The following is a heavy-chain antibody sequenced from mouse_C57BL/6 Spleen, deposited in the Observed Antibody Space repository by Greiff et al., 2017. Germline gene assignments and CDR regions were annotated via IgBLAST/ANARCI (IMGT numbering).Heavy chain of an antibody. Sequence: EVMLVESGGGLVQPGGSLKLSCAASGFTFSDYGMAWVRQAPRTGPEWVAFISNLAYSIYYADTVTGRFTISRENAKNTLYLEMSSLRSEDTAMYYCARLYNYAMDYWGQGTSVTVSS. CDR3: ARLYNYAMDY. V-gene: IGHV5-15*01. CDR1: GFTFSDYG. D-gene: IGHD2-1*01. CDR2: ISNLAYSI. J-gene: IGHJ4*01.